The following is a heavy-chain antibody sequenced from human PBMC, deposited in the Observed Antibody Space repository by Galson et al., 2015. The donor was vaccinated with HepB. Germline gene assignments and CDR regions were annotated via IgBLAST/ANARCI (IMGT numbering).Heavy chain of an antibody. Sequence: SLRLSCAASGFSISGYSMNWVRQAPGKGLEWLSYISGHRNTIYYTDAVKGRFTISRDNAKNSLFLQMHSLRVEDTAVYYCARERVMGWLQKSLGNLDPWGQGTLVTVSS. J-gene: IGHJ5*02. CDR2: ISGHRNTI. CDR1: GFSISGYS. V-gene: IGHV3-48*04. D-gene: IGHD5-24*01. CDR3: ARERVMGWLQKSLGNLDP.